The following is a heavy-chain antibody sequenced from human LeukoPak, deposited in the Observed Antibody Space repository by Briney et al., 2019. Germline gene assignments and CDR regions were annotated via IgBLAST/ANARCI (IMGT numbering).Heavy chain of an antibody. V-gene: IGHV3-53*01. CDR3: ARRAGAYSHPYDY. D-gene: IGHD4/OR15-4a*01. J-gene: IGHJ4*02. CDR1: GFTVSSNS. CDR2: IYSAGST. Sequence: GGSLRLSCTVSGFTVSSNSMSWVRQAPGKGLEWVSFIYSAGSTHYSDSVKGRFTISIDNSKNTLYLQMNSLRVEDTAVYYCARRAGAYSHPYDYWGQGTLVTVSS.